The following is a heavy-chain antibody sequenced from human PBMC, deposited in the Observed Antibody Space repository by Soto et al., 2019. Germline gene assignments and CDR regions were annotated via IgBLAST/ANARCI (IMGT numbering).Heavy chain of an antibody. D-gene: IGHD6-25*01. CDR1: GFSFRSYG. J-gene: IGHJ6*02. CDR2: ISYDGSNK. V-gene: IGHV3-30*18. CDR3: AKELRRIGYYYGMDV. Sequence: GESLKISCAASGFSFRSYGRHWVRQAPGKGLEWVAVISYDGSNKYYADSVKGRFTISRDNSKNTLYLQMNSLRAEDTAVYYCAKELRRIGYYYGMDVWGQGTTVTVSS.